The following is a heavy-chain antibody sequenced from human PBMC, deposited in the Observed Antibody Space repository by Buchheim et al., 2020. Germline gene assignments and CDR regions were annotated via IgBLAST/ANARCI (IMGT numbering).Heavy chain of an antibody. V-gene: IGHV4-30-2*01. CDR2: IYHSGST. D-gene: IGHD3-22*01. CDR3: ARSTLIYDSSGYYYVPFDY. J-gene: IGHJ4*02. Sequence: QLQLQESGSGLAKPSQTLSLTCAVSGGSISSGGYSWSWIRQPPGKGLEWIGYIYHSGSTYYNPSLKSRVTISVDRSKNQFSLKLSSVTAADTAVYYCARSTLIYDSSGYYYVPFDYWGQGTL. CDR1: GGSISSGGYS.